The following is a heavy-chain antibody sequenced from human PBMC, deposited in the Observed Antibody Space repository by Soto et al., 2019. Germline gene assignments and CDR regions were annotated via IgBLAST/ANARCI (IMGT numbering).Heavy chain of an antibody. CDR3: ARDRVYCSGGSCYGFDY. V-gene: IGHV4-31*03. Sequence: SETLSLTCTVSGGSISSGGYYWSWIRQHPGKGLEWIGYIYYSGSTYYNPSLKSRVTISVDTSKNQFSLKLSSVTAADTAVYYCARDRVYCSGGSCYGFDYCGRGTLVTVSS. CDR2: IYYSGST. J-gene: IGHJ4*02. D-gene: IGHD2-15*01. CDR1: GGSISSGGYY.